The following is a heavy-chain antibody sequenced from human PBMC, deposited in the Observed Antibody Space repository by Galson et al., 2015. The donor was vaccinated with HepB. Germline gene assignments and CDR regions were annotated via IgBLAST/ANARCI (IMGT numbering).Heavy chain of an antibody. Sequence: SLRLSCAASGFTFSSYAMSWVRQAPGKGLEWVSAISGSGGSTYYADSVKGRFTISRDNSKNTLYLQMNSLRAEDTAVYYCAKDVGDFWSGYYGFDYWSQGTLVTVSS. J-gene: IGHJ4*02. CDR1: GFTFSSYA. V-gene: IGHV3-23*01. CDR3: AKDVGDFWSGYYGFDY. CDR2: ISGSGGST. D-gene: IGHD3-3*01.